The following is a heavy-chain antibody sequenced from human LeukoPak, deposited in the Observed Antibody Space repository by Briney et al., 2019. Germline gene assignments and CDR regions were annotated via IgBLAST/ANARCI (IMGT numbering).Heavy chain of an antibody. CDR1: GFTFSSYW. V-gene: IGHV3-74*01. J-gene: IGHJ4*02. CDR2: INSDGSST. CDR3: ARGDIVVVLAAIVDY. D-gene: IGHD2-2*02. Sequence: GGSLRLSCAASGFTFSSYWMHWVRQAPGKGLVWVSRINSDGSSTSYADSVKGRFTISRDNAKNTLYLQMNSLRAEDTAVYYCARGDIVVVLAAIVDYWGQGTLVTVSS.